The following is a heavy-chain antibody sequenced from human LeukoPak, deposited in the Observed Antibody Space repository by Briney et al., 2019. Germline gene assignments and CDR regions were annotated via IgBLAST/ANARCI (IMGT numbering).Heavy chain of an antibody. CDR2: INPNSGGT. V-gene: IGHV1-2*02. CDR1: GDTFTGYY. J-gene: IGHJ3*02. Sequence: ASVKVSCKASGDTFTGYYMHWVRQAPGQGLEWRGWINPNSGGTNYAEKFQGRVTMSRDTSISTAYMELSRLRSDDTAVYYCARSRGEYCSSTSCRLGAFDIWGQGTMVTVSS. D-gene: IGHD2-2*01. CDR3: ARSRGEYCSSTSCRLGAFDI.